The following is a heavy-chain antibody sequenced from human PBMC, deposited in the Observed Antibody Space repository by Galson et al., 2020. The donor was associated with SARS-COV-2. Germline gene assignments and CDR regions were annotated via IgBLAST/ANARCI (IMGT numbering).Heavy chain of an antibody. CDR1: GFTFSSYG. CDR3: AREGTWGDLQTLDY. J-gene: IGHJ4*02. Sequence: TGGSLRISCAASGFTFSSYGMHWVRQAPGKGLEWVAVIWYDGSTKYYADSVKGRFTISRDNSKNTLYLQMNSLRAEDTAVYYCAREGTWGDLQTLDYWGQGTLVTVSS. V-gene: IGHV3-33*01. D-gene: IGHD3-16*01. CDR2: IWYDGSTK.